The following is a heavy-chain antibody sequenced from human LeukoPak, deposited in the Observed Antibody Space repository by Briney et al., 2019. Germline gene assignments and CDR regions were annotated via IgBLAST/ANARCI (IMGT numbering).Heavy chain of an antibody. V-gene: IGHV5-10-1*01. CDR2: IDPSDSYT. CDR3: ARRALPPAYCGGDCFDAFDI. CDR1: GYRFTSYW. J-gene: IGHJ3*02. Sequence: GESLQSSSKGSGYRFTSYWISWVRQMPGKGLEWMGRIDPSDSYTNYSPSFQGHVTISAAKSISTAYLQWSSLKASDTAMYYCARRALPPAYCGGDCFDAFDIWGQGSLVTVSS. D-gene: IGHD2-21*02.